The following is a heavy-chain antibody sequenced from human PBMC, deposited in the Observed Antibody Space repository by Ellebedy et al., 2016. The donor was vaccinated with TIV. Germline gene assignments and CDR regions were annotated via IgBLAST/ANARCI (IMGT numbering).Heavy chain of an antibody. CDR3: ARNMHYYDSSGYRY. J-gene: IGHJ4*02. CDR2: INHSGST. V-gene: IGHV4-38-2*02. Sequence: SETLSLTCTVSGYSISSGYYWSWIRQPPGKGLEWIGEINHSGSTNYNPSLKSRVTISVDTSKNQFSLKLSSVTAADTAVYYCARNMHYYDSSGYRYWGQGTLVTVSS. CDR1: GYSISSGYY. D-gene: IGHD3-22*01.